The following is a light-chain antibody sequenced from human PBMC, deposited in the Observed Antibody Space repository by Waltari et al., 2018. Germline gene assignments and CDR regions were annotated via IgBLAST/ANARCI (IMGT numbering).Light chain of an antibody. Sequence: CSAIQYITVSCITSYHQNPGQAPRLLNYSASSRSPGVPDRFSGSGSGTDFTLTISRLEPEDSAVYYCQQYDGSVVTFGGGTKVEIK. V-gene: IGKV3-20*01. J-gene: IGKJ4*01. CDR2: SAS. CDR3: QQYDGSVVT. CDR1: QYITVSC.